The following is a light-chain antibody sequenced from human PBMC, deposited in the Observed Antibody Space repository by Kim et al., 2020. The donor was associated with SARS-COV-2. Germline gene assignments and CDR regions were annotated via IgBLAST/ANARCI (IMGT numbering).Light chain of an antibody. Sequence: GQSVTISCTGSSSDVGGYNYVSWYQHHPGKAPKLMIYDVSKWPSGVPDRFSGSKSGNTASLTISGLQAEDEADYYCCSYAGSYTWVFGGGTKLTVL. CDR1: SSDVGGYNY. V-gene: IGLV2-11*01. J-gene: IGLJ3*02. CDR2: DVS. CDR3: CSYAGSYTWV.